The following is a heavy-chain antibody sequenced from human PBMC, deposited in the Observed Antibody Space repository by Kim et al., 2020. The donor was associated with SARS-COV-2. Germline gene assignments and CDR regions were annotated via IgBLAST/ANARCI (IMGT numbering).Heavy chain of an antibody. CDR2: ISYDGSNK. V-gene: IGHV3-30*03. Sequence: GGSLRLSCAASGFTFSSYGMHRVRQAPGKGLEWVAVISYDGSNKYYADSVKGRFTISRDNSKNTLYLQMNSLRAEDTAVYYCATRILFTQWLPKDAFDIWGQGTMVTVSS. CDR1: GFTFSSYG. CDR3: ATRILFTQWLPKDAFDI. J-gene: IGHJ3*02. D-gene: IGHD6-19*01.